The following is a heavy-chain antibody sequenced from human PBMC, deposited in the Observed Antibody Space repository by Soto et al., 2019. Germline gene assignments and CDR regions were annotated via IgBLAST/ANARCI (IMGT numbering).Heavy chain of an antibody. CDR2: INSDGSST. CDR3: ARDFPPYYYYYGMDV. V-gene: IGHV3-74*01. CDR1: GFTFSSYW. Sequence: GGSLRLSCAASGFTFSSYWMHWVRQAPGKGLVWVSRINSDGSSTSYADSVKGRFTISRDNAKNTLYLQMNSLRAEDTAVYYCARDFPPYYYYYGMDVWGQGTTVTVSS. J-gene: IGHJ6*02.